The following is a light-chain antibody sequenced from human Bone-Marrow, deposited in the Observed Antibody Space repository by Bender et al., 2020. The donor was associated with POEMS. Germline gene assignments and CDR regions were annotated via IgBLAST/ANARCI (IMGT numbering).Light chain of an antibody. CDR1: SSKFGSYP. Sequence: QSVLTQPPSASGTPGKRVTISCSGSSSKFGSYPVNWYQQLPGPAPKLVIFNNSQRPSGVPDRFSGSNSGTSASLAISGLLSDDEADFYCATWDDSLNGWVFGGGTKLTVL. V-gene: IGLV1-44*01. CDR2: NNS. J-gene: IGLJ3*02. CDR3: ATWDDSLNGWV.